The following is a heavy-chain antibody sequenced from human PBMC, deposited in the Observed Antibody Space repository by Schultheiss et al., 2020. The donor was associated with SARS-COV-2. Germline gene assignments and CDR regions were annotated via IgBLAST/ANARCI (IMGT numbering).Heavy chain of an antibody. Sequence: GGSLRLSCAASGFTFSSYAMSWIRQAPGKGLEWVSYISSSGSTIYYADSVKGRFTISRDNAKNSLYLQMNSLRAEDTAVYYCARFNQFYRIDYWGQGTLVTVSS. J-gene: IGHJ4*02. CDR2: ISSSGSTI. V-gene: IGHV3-11*01. CDR3: ARFNQFYRIDY. D-gene: IGHD1-14*01. CDR1: GFTFSSYA.